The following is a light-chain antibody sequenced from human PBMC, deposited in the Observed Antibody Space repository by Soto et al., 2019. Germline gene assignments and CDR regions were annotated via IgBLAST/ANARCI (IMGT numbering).Light chain of an antibody. CDR3: QQYYSYYT. CDR2: DAS. Sequence: DIQMTQSPSTLSASVGDRVTITCRASQSISSWLAWYQQKPGKAPKLLIYDASSLESGVPSRFRGSGSGTEFTLTISSLQPDDFATYYGQQYYSYYTFGQGTKLEIK. J-gene: IGKJ2*01. V-gene: IGKV1-5*01. CDR1: QSISSW.